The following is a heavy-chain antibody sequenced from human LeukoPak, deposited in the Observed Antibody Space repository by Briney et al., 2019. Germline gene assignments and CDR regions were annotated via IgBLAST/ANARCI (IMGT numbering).Heavy chain of an antibody. Sequence: ASVKVSCKASGYTFTSYGISWVRQAPGQGREWMGWISAYNGNTNYAQKLQGRVTMTTDTSMSTAYMELRSLRSDDTAVYYCARDSVIAAAGDNWFDPWGQGTLVTVSS. CDR3: ARDSVIAAAGDNWFDP. CDR1: GYTFTSYG. CDR2: ISAYNGNT. D-gene: IGHD6-13*01. V-gene: IGHV1-18*01. J-gene: IGHJ5*02.